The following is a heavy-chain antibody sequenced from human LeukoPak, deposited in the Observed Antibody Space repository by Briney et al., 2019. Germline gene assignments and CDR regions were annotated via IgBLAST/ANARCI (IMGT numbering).Heavy chain of an antibody. CDR1: GFTFSSYS. CDR3: ARGAVGDQALDP. D-gene: IGHD3-10*01. J-gene: IGHJ5*02. Sequence: MSGGSLRLSCAASGFTFSSYSMNWVRQAPGKGLEWVSSISSSSSYIYYADSVKGRFTISRDNAKNSLYLQMNSLRAEDTAVYYCARGAVGDQALDPWGQGTLVTVSS. V-gene: IGHV3-21*01. CDR2: ISSSSSYI.